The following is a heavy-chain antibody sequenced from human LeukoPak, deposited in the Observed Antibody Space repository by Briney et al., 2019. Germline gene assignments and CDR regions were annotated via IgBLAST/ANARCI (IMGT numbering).Heavy chain of an antibody. V-gene: IGHV1-46*01. D-gene: IGHD3-16*02. CDR2: INPNGGGT. Sequence: ASVKVSCKASGYTFTSYDINWVRQASGQGLEWMGIINPNGGGTSYEQKSQGRVTMTRDMSSSTLYMELTSLTSEDTAVYYCARQSGGVIVPFDSWGQGTLVSVSS. CDR3: ARQSGGVIVPFDS. J-gene: IGHJ4*02. CDR1: GYTFTSYD.